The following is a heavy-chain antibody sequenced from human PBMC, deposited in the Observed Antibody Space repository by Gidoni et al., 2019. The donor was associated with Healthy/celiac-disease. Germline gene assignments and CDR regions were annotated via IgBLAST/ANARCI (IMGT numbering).Heavy chain of an antibody. CDR2: IRSKANSYAT. V-gene: IGHV3-73*02. D-gene: IGHD1-26*01. Sequence: EGQLVESGGGLVPPGGSLKLSCAAPAFTFSGFAMHWVRQVSGKGLWWVGRIRSKANSYATAYAASVKGRFTISRDDSKNTAYLQMNSLKTEDTAVYYCTRHPLWELDAFDIWGQGTMVTVSS. CDR1: AFTFSGFA. J-gene: IGHJ3*02. CDR3: TRHPLWELDAFDI.